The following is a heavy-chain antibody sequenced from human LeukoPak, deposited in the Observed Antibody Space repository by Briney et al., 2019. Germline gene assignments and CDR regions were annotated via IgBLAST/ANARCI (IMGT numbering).Heavy chain of an antibody. CDR3: ARGHGYYYYMDV. CDR2: VSVFNDDT. J-gene: IGHJ6*03. V-gene: IGHV1-18*01. CDR1: GYRFTRYG. Sequence: ASVKVSCKASGYRFTRYGISWVRQAPGQGPEWVGWVSVFNDDTKYAQKFRGRVTVTTDTSTDTAYMELSSLKSEDTAVYYCARGHGYYYYMDVWGGGTTVTVSS.